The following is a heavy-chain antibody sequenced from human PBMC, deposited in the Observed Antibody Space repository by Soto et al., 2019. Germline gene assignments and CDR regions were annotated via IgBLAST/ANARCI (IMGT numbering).Heavy chain of an antibody. CDR2: INPNSGVT. CDR3: ARESGGATATLDYYYFYMDV. J-gene: IGHJ6*03. CDR1: GDTFTGYY. V-gene: IGHV1-2*04. Sequence: QVQLVQSGAEVKKPAASVTVSCRASGDTFTGYYMHWVRHAPGQGLEWMGWINPNSGVTKYAQKFQGWVTMTRGTSIRTVYMQLSRLRSDDTAVYYCARESGGATATLDYYYFYMDVWGTGTTVTVSS. D-gene: IGHD5-12*01.